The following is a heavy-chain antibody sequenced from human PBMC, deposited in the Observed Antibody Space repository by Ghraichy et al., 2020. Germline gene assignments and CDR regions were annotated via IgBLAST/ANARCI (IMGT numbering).Heavy chain of an antibody. Sequence: GGSLRLSCAASGFTFSSYSMNWVRQAPGKGLEWVSSISSSSSYIYYADSVKGRFTISRDNAKNSLYLQMNSLRAEDTAVYYCARVYYDSSGYYNSGAFDIWGQGTMVTVSS. CDR1: GFTFSSYS. J-gene: IGHJ3*02. D-gene: IGHD3-22*01. V-gene: IGHV3-21*01. CDR2: ISSSSSYI. CDR3: ARVYYDSSGYYNSGAFDI.